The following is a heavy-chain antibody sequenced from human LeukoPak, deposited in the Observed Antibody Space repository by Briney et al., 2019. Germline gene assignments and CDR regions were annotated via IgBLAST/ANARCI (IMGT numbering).Heavy chain of an antibody. V-gene: IGHV1-69*04. D-gene: IGHD6-6*01. J-gene: IGHJ6*02. CDR3: ARRYSSSSRSSYYYYGMDV. Sequence: ASVKVSCKASGGTFSSYAISWVRQAPGQGLEWMGRIIPILGIANYAQKFQGRVTITADKSTSTAYMELSSLRSEDTAVYYCARRYSSSSRSSYYYYGMDVWGQGTTVTVSS. CDR2: IIPILGIA. CDR1: GGTFSSYA.